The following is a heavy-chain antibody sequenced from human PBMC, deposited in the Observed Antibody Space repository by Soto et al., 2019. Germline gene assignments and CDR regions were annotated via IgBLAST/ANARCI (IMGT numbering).Heavy chain of an antibody. CDR3: ARGSGPNDAFDI. D-gene: IGHD2-15*01. Sequence: QVQLQESGPGLVKPSETLSLTCTVSGGSVSSGSYYWSWIRQPPGKGREWIGYIYYSGSTNYNPSLKSRVTISVDTSKNQFSLKLSSVTAADTAVYYCARGSGPNDAFDIWGQGTMVTVSS. V-gene: IGHV4-61*01. CDR1: GGSVSSGSYY. CDR2: IYYSGST. J-gene: IGHJ3*02.